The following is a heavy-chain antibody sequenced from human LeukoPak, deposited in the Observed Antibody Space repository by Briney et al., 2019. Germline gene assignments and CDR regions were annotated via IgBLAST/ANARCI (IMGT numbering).Heavy chain of an antibody. CDR3: ARGYTYGLGVDY. CDR2: INPSGGST. CDR1: GYAFTSYY. D-gene: IGHD2-8*01. Sequence: ASVKVSCKASGYAFTSYYMHWVRQAPGQGLEWMGMINPSGGSTTYAQKFQGRVTMTRDTSTSTVYMEVTSLRSEDTAVFYCARGYTYGLGVDYWGQGTLVTVSS. V-gene: IGHV1-46*01. J-gene: IGHJ4*02.